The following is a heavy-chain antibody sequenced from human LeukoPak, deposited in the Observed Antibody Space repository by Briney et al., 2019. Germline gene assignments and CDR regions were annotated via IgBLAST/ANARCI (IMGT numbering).Heavy chain of an antibody. J-gene: IGHJ4*02. V-gene: IGHV3-23*01. D-gene: IGHD3-10*01. CDR3: AKNGDMVRGVTVAAPVDY. CDR2: ISGGGSDT. CDR1: GFTFRDYA. Sequence: GGSLRLSCAASGFTFRDYAMSWVRQAPGKGLEWVSAISGGGSDTYYADPVKGRFTISRDNSKNTLYLLMSSLRAEDTAVYYCAKNGDMVRGVTVAAPVDYWGQGTLVTVSS.